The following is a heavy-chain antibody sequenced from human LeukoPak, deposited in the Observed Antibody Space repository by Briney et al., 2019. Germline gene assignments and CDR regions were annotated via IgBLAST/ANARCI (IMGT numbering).Heavy chain of an antibody. V-gene: IGHV4-34*01. Sequence: SETLSLTCGVYGGSFSGYYRTWIRQSPGMGLEWIGEIIHSGRTNYNPSLTSRVTISVDTSKNQFSLELSSVTAADTAVYYCARGILVTVYAAFDYWGQGTLVTVSS. CDR1: GGSFSGYY. D-gene: IGHD2-8*01. J-gene: IGHJ4*02. CDR3: ARGILVTVYAAFDY. CDR2: IIHSGRT.